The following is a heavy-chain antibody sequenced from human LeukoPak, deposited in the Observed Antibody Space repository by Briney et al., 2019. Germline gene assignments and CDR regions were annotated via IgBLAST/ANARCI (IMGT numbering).Heavy chain of an antibody. V-gene: IGHV4-38-2*02. J-gene: IGHJ4*02. D-gene: IGHD3-22*01. CDR2: IYHSGST. CDR1: GYSISSGSY. CDR3: ARRDDSSGYHKIFDY. Sequence: SETLSLTCTVSGYSISSGSYWGWIRQPPGKGLQWIGTIYHSGSTYYNPSLKSRVTISIDTSKNQFYLKLSSLTAADTAVYFCARRDDSSGYHKIFDYWGPGTLVTVSS.